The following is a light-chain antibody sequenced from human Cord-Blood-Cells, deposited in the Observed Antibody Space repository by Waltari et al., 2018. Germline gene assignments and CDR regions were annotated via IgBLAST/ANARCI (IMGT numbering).Light chain of an antibody. CDR3: CSYAGSSTYV. Sequence: QSALTQPASAYGSPGQSITIPCTGTSSDVGSYNLVSWYQQHPGKAPKLMIYEGSKRPSGVSNRFSGSKSGNTASLTISGLQAEDEADYYCCSYAGSSTYVFGTGTKVTVL. CDR2: EGS. V-gene: IGLV2-23*01. J-gene: IGLJ1*01. CDR1: SSDVGSYNL.